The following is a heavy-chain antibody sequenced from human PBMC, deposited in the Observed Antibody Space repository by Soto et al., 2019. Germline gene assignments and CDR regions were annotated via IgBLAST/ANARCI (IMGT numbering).Heavy chain of an antibody. Sequence: QVQLVQSGAEVKKPGSSVKVSCRTSGGTFSSDPISWVRQAPGQGLEWMGGIIPIFAPANYAQKFRGRVTITADESTTTAYMELTSLTSDDTAIYYCARARGGSPMVQEDFFDYWGQGTLVSVAS. CDR2: IIPIFAPA. V-gene: IGHV1-69*01. J-gene: IGHJ4*02. CDR3: ARARGGSPMVQEDFFDY. CDR1: GGTFSSDP. D-gene: IGHD1-1*01.